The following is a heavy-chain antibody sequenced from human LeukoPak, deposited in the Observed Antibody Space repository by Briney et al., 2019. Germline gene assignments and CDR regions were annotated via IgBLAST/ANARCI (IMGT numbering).Heavy chain of an antibody. J-gene: IGHJ5*02. D-gene: IGHD1-26*01. CDR2: IWYGGSKQ. Sequence: GRSLRLSCAAYGCTFSSYGMHWVRQAPGKGLEWVAVIWYGGSKQDYAASVKGRFTISRDNYKHTLLLQRNRMTVDDTAVYYCVREIWYSSAKTFDPWGQGTLVTVSS. CDR1: GCTFSSYG. V-gene: IGHV3-33*01. CDR3: VREIWYSSAKTFDP.